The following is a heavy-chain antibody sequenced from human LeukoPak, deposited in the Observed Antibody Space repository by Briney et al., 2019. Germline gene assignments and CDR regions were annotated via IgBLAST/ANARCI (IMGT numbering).Heavy chain of an antibody. D-gene: IGHD6-13*01. CDR2: IYYSGSH. Sequence: PSETLSLTCTVSGGSISSSSYYWGWIRQPPGKGLEWIGSIYYSGSHYYNPSLKSRVTISVDTSNHHSSLQLCSVTAAATAVYYCARDRGYSSSCFLYYFDYWGQGTLVTVSS. CDR1: GGSISSSSYY. V-gene: IGHV4-39*07. J-gene: IGHJ4*02. CDR3: ARDRGYSSSCFLYYFDY.